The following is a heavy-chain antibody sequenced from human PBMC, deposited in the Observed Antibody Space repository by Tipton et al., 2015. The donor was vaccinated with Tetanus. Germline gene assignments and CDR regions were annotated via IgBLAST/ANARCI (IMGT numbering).Heavy chain of an antibody. CDR3: ARRRSNTNLFFWFGP. V-gene: IGHV5-51*01. Sequence: QLVQSGAEVKKPGESLKISCEASGYSFSSYYIAWVRQMPGGGLEWIGFIHPGHSGTSYSPSFQGRVTISADTSINTAYLQWTSLTDSDTAVYYCARRRSNTNLFFWFGPWGQGSPVIVSS. D-gene: IGHD3-3*01. J-gene: IGHJ5*02. CDR1: GYSFSSYY. CDR2: IHPGHSGT.